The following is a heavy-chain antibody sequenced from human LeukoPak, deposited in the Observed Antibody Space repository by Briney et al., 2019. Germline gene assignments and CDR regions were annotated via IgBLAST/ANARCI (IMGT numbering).Heavy chain of an antibody. CDR3: ARAPTGGLVAFEI. D-gene: IGHD7-27*01. Sequence: SQTLSLTCTVSGGSISSDNYYWSWIRQPPGKGLEWVGYIYYSGSTYYNPSLKSRVTISVDTSKNQFSLKLSSVTAADTAVYYCARAPTGGLVAFEIWGQGTTVTVSS. V-gene: IGHV4-30-4*08. CDR2: IYYSGST. CDR1: GGSISSDNYY. J-gene: IGHJ3*02.